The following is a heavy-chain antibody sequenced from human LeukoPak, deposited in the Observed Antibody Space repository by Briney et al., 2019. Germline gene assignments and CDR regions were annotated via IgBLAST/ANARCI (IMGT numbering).Heavy chain of an antibody. CDR2: INPNSGGT. J-gene: IGHJ6*03. CDR3: ARGPDIVVVPAAYYYYYYMDV. D-gene: IGHD2-2*01. Sequence: ASVKVSCKASGYTFTGYYMHWVRQAPGQGLEWMGWINPNSGGTNYARKFQGRLTMTRDTSISTADMELSRLRSDDTAVYYCARGPDIVVVPAAYYYYYYMDVWGKGTTVTVSS. CDR1: GYTFTGYY. V-gene: IGHV1-2*02.